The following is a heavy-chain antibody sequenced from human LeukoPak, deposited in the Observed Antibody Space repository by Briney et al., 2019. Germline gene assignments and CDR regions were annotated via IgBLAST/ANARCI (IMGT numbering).Heavy chain of an antibody. CDR3: ARHSRESLRIAAAGPMKNWFDP. J-gene: IGHJ5*02. CDR1: GGSFSGYY. D-gene: IGHD6-13*01. CDR2: INHSGST. Sequence: PSETLSLTCAVYGGSFSGYYWSWIRQPPGKGLEWIGEINHSGSTNYNPSLKSRVTISVDTSKNQFSLKLSSVTAADTAVYYCARHSRESLRIAAAGPMKNWFDPWGQGTLVTVSS. V-gene: IGHV4-34*01.